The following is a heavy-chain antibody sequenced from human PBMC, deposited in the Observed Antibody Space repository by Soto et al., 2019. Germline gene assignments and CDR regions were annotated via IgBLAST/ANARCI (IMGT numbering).Heavy chain of an antibody. D-gene: IGHD1-1*01. Sequence: GGSLRLSCAASGFTVSSNYMSWVRQAPVKGLEWVSVIYSGGSTYYADSVKGRFTISRDNSKNTLYLQMNSLRAEDTAVYYCARDTMTATYAFDVWGQGTMVTVSS. CDR1: GFTVSSNY. CDR2: IYSGGST. J-gene: IGHJ3*01. CDR3: ARDTMTATYAFDV. V-gene: IGHV3-53*01.